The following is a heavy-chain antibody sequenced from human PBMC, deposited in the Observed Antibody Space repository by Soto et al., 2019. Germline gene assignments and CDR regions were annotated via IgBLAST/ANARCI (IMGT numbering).Heavy chain of an antibody. CDR2: ISAYNGNT. V-gene: IGHV1-18*01. CDR3: ARDPAWKMATIHLDY. D-gene: IGHD5-12*01. J-gene: IGHJ4*02. CDR1: GYTFTSYG. Sequence: GASVKVSCKASGYTFTSYGISWVRQAPGQGLEWMGWISAYNGNTNYAQKLQGRVTMTTDTSTSTAYMELRSLRSDDTAVYYCARDPAWKMATIHLDYWGQGTLVTVSS.